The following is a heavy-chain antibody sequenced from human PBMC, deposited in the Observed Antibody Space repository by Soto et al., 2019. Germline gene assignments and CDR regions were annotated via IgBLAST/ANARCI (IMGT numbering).Heavy chain of an antibody. Sequence: GGSLRLSCTTSGLTFRNHAMTWVRQAPDKGLEWVSTISDSGVNTHYADSVKGRFTISRDNSRNTLYLQMNSLRGEDTAVYYCVSCVSAHFDYWGQGTVVTVSS. V-gene: IGHV3-23*01. CDR3: VSCVSAHFDY. CDR1: GLTFRNHA. CDR2: ISDSGVNT. J-gene: IGHJ4*02.